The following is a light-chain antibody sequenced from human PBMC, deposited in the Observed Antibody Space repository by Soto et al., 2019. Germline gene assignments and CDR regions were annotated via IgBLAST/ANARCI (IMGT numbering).Light chain of an antibody. CDR2: EVN. CDR3: CSYTSSGAHV. CDR1: SSDVGGYDY. J-gene: IGLJ2*01. Sequence: QSALTQPASVSGSPGQSITISCTGTSSDVGGYDYVSWHQQHPGKAPKLMIYEVNTRPSGVSNRFSGSKSGNTASLTISGRQAEDEADYYCCSYTSSGAHVFGGGTKVTVL. V-gene: IGLV2-14*01.